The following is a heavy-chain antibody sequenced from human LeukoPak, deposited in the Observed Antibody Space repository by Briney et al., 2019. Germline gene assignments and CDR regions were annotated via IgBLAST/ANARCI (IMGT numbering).Heavy chain of an antibody. D-gene: IGHD6-13*01. CDR1: GYTFTSYY. J-gene: IGHJ4*02. CDR2: INPSGGST. CDR3: ARDRRAAGTLDY. Sequence: ASVKVSCKASGYTFTSYYMHWVRQAPGQGLEGMGIINPSGGSTSYAQKFQGRVTMTRDTSTSRVYMELSSLRSEDTAVYYCARDRRAAGTLDYWGQGTLVTVSS. V-gene: IGHV1-46*01.